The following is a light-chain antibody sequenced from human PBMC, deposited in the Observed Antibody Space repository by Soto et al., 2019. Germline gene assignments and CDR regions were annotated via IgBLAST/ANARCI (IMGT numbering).Light chain of an antibody. CDR1: QGIGDA. CDR2: DVS. CDR3: QQFNDYPFT. V-gene: IGKV1D-13*01. Sequence: ALQLTQSPSSLSASVGDRVTITCRASQGIGDAVAWYQQKPGRPPKLLIYDVSRLESGVPSRFSGSGSGTDFTLAISSLQPEDFTTYYCQQFNDYPFTFGPGTRVDIK. J-gene: IGKJ3*01.